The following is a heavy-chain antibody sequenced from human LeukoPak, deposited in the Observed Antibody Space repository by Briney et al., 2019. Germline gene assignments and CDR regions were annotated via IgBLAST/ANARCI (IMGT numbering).Heavy chain of an antibody. CDR1: GYSVTGYN. CDR2: SNPNSGGT. V-gene: IGHV1-2*02. J-gene: IGHJ5*02. D-gene: IGHD3-10*01. CDR3: ARGRRSEWVGKLSGGLFDP. Sequence: ASVKLSCKASGYSVTGYNIAWVRQGHGPGLEWMGWSNPNSGGTKYAQKFQSRVSIITDTSISTAYMEPGRLRSDDTAIYYCARGRRSEWVGKLSGGLFDPWGQGTMVTVSS.